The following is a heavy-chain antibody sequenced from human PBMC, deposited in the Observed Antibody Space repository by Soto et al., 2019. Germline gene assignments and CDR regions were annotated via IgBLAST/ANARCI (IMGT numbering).Heavy chain of an antibody. Sequence: SETLSLTCAVYGGSFSGYYWSWIRQPPGKGLEWIGEINHSGSTNYNPSLKSRVTISVDTSKNQFSLKLSSVTAADTAVYYCDRGENDSSGYYYDYWGQGTLVTVSS. J-gene: IGHJ4*02. V-gene: IGHV4-34*01. D-gene: IGHD3-22*01. CDR2: INHSGST. CDR1: GGSFSGYY. CDR3: DRGENDSSGYYYDY.